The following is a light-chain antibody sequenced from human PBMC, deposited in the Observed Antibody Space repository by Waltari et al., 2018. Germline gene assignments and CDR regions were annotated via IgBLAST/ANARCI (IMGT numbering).Light chain of an antibody. CDR3: QLWDSSTAWV. CDR1: KLGDKY. V-gene: IGLV3-1*01. J-gene: IGLJ3*02. CDR2: QDS. Sequence: SYELTQPPSVSVSPGQTASITCSGDKLGDKYVCWYQQRPGQSPVLVIYQDSKRPSGIPERFSGSNSGNTATLTISGTQAMDEADYYRQLWDSSTAWVFGGGTKLTV.